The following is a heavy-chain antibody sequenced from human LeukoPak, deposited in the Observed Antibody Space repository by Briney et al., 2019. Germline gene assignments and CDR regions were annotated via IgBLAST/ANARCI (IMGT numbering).Heavy chain of an antibody. D-gene: IGHD1-1*01. CDR3: ARTTTFAPHFDY. CDR2: IYSGGTT. Sequence: GGSLRLSCAASGFTVSSNYMSRVRQAPGKGLEWVSVIYSGGTTYYADSVKGRFTISRDNSKNTLYLQMNSRRAEDTAVYYCARTTTFAPHFDYWGQGTLVTVSS. V-gene: IGHV3-66*01. J-gene: IGHJ4*02. CDR1: GFTVSSNY.